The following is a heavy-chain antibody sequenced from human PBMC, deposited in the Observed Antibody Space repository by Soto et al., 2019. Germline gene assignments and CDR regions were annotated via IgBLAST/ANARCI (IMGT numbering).Heavy chain of an antibody. CDR1: GYTFTSYY. D-gene: IGHD3-22*01. J-gene: IGHJ6*02. Sequence: QVQLVQSGAEVKKPGASVKVSCKASGYTFTSYYMHWVRQAPGQGLEWMGIINPSGGSTSYAQKFQGRVTMTRETSTSTVYLELSSLRSEDTAVYYCARMYYYDSSGYYYLLYYYYGMDVWGQGTTVTVSS. CDR3: ARMYYYDSSGYYYLLYYYYGMDV. V-gene: IGHV1-46*01. CDR2: INPSGGST.